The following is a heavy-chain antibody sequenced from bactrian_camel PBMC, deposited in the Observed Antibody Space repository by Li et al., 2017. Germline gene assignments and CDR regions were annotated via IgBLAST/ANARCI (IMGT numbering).Heavy chain of an antibody. Sequence: HVQLVESGGGSVQAGGSLRLSCAASGYIGSYCMGWFRQAPGKEREGVAALYSDGTTTYADSVKDRFTISKDNAKNVQYLQMNSLKPEDTAMYYCAANPRYVGWRRLQESEYAYWGQGTQVTVS. CDR3: AANPRYVGWRRLQESEYAY. D-gene: IGHD5*01. CDR2: LYSDGTT. CDR1: GYIGSYC. V-gene: IGHV3S55*01. J-gene: IGHJ4*01.